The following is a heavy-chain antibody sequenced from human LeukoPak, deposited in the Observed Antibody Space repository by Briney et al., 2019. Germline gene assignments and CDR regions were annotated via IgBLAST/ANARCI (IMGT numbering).Heavy chain of an antibody. D-gene: IGHD6-13*01. V-gene: IGHV4-59*01. CDR2: IYYSGST. CDR3: ARGEIAAAGDYYYYYGIDV. CDR1: GGSISSYY. Sequence: PSETLSLTCTVSGGSISSYYWSWIRQPPGKGLEWIGYIYYSGSTNYNPSLKSRVTISVDTSKNQFSLKLSSVTAADTAVYYCARGEIAAAGDYYYYYGIDVWGQGTTVTVYS. J-gene: IGHJ6*02.